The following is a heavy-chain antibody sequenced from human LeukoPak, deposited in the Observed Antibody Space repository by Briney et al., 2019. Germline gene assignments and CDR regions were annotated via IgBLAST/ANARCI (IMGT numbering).Heavy chain of an antibody. D-gene: IGHD1-26*01. CDR2: IIPILGIA. J-gene: IGHJ3*02. Sequence: ASVKVSCKASGGTFSSYAISWVRQAPGQGLEWMGRIIPILGIANYAQKFQGRVTITADKSTSTAYMELSSLRSEDTAVYYCASPEGEWEPPSILAFDIWGQGTMVTVSS. CDR3: ASPEGEWEPPSILAFDI. V-gene: IGHV1-69*04. CDR1: GGTFSSYA.